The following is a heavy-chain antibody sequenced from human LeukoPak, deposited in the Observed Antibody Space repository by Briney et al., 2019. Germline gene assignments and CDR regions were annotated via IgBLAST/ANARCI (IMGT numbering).Heavy chain of an antibody. D-gene: IGHD2-15*01. CDR2: IYTSGST. J-gene: IGHJ4*02. CDR1: GASISSYY. Sequence: SETLSLTCTVSGASISSYYWSWIRQPPGKGLEWIGYIYTSGSTNYNPSLKSRVTISVDTSKNQFSLKLSSVTAADTAVYYCARHGVVAATHFDYWGQGTLVTVSS. CDR3: ARHGVVAATHFDY. V-gene: IGHV4-4*09.